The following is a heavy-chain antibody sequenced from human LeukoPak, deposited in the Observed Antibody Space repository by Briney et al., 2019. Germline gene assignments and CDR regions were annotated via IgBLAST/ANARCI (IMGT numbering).Heavy chain of an antibody. CDR2: IKEDGSQI. J-gene: IGHJ4*02. V-gene: IGHV3-7*01. D-gene: IGHD6-19*01. Sequence: GGSLRLSCAVSGFSLRSHWMSWVRQAPGKGLEWVANIKEDGSQIYYVDSVKGRFTISRDNAQNSVYLQMNSLRGEDTAVYYCARDVGSGWFDYWGQGTLVTVSS. CDR3: ARDVGSGWFDY. CDR1: GFSLRSHW.